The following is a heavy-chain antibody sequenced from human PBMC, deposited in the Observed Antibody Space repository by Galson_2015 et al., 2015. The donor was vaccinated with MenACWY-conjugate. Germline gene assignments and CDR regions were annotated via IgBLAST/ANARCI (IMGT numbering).Heavy chain of an antibody. CDR2: IFYGGRT. CDR3: ARVGVINVVKYYFTLTGFDT. Sequence: EILSLTCTVSGGSGSSSDHYWAWIRQPPGEGLVWIGHIFYGGRTYYSPSLESRVTMSVDTCKNQFSLTLSSVTAADMAVYYCARVGVINVVKYYFTLTGFDTWGQGSVVSVSS. J-gene: IGHJ4*02. V-gene: IGHV4-39*07. CDR1: GGSGSSSDHY. D-gene: IGHD3-10*01.